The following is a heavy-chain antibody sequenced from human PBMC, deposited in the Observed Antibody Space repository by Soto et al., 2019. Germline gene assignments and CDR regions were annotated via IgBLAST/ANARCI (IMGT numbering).Heavy chain of an antibody. CDR2: IHYSGST. CDR1: GGSISRNIYY. D-gene: IGHD3-22*01. J-gene: IGHJ4*02. CDR3: ASLYCYDNSGYYVVF. Sequence: SETLSLTCTVSGGSISRNIYYWGWIRQPPGKGLEWIGNIHYSGSTYYDSSLKSRVTISVDTSKNQFSLKLSSVTAADTAVYYFASLYCYDNSGYYVVFWGQGTLVTVSS. V-gene: IGHV4-39*01.